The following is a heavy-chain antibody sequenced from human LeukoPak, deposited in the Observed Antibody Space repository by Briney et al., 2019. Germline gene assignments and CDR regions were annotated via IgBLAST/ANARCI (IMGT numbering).Heavy chain of an antibody. J-gene: IGHJ6*02. D-gene: IGHD5-12*01. CDR1: GFTFSNYA. Sequence: PGTSLRLSCAAAGFTFSNYAMHWVRQAPGKGLEWVAVIWYDGSNKYYADSVKGRFTISRDNSKNTLYLQMNSLRAEDTAVYYCARDPFLSGVWWLRNYGMDVWGQGTTVTVSS. CDR2: IWYDGSNK. V-gene: IGHV3-33*08. CDR3: ARDPFLSGVWWLRNYGMDV.